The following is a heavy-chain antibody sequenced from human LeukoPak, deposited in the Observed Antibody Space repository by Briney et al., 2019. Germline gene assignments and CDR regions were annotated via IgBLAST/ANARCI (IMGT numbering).Heavy chain of an antibody. J-gene: IGHJ6*02. CDR2: IYSGGST. CDR3: ARLEGFGDYYYYGMDV. V-gene: IGHV3-66*01. Sequence: PGGSLRLSCAASGFTVSSNYMSWVRQAPGKGLDWVSVIYSGGSTYYAGSVKGRFTISRDNSKNTLYLQMNSLRAEDTAVYYCARLEGFGDYYYYGMDVWGQGTTVTVSS. D-gene: IGHD3-10*01. CDR1: GFTVSSNY.